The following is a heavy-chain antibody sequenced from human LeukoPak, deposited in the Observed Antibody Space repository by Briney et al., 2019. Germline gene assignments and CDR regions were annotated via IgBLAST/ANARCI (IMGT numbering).Heavy chain of an antibody. D-gene: IGHD1-1*01. V-gene: IGHV4-39*02. Sequence: SETLSLTCTVSGGSISNSNYYWGWIRQSPGKGLEWIGGIYYRGTIYYSSSLKSRVTISVESSKNQFSLRLNSVTAADTAVYYCARDRRRPRVFDYWGQGTLVTVSS. J-gene: IGHJ4*02. CDR3: ARDRRRPRVFDY. CDR1: GGSISNSNYY. CDR2: IYYRGTI.